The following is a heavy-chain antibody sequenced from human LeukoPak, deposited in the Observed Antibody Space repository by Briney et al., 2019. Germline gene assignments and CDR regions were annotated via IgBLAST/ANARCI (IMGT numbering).Heavy chain of an antibody. CDR3: AREAGTGSWPFDH. CDR2: ISSSSSYI. D-gene: IGHD6-13*01. Sequence: GGSLRLSCAASGFTFSSYAMHWVRQAPGKGLEWVSSISSSSSYIYYADSVKGRFTISRDNAKNSLYLQMNSLRAEDTAVYYCAREAGTGSWPFDHWGQGTLVTVSS. CDR1: GFTFSSYA. J-gene: IGHJ4*02. V-gene: IGHV3-21*01.